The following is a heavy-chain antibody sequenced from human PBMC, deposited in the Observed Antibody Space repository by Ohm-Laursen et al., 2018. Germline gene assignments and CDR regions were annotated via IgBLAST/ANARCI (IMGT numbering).Heavy chain of an antibody. CDR2: MNPNSGNT. CDR1: GYTFTSYD. V-gene: IGHV1-8*01. J-gene: IGHJ5*02. D-gene: IGHD1-26*01. Sequence: ASVKVSCKASGYTFTSYDINWVRQATGQGLEWMGWMNPNSGNTGYAQKFQGRVTMTRNTSISTAYMELSSLRSEDTALYYCARGRLRSGRHMGNWFDPWGQGTLVTVSS. CDR3: ARGRLRSGRHMGNWFDP.